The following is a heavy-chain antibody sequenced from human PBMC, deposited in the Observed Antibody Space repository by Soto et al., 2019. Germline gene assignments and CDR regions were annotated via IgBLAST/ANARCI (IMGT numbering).Heavy chain of an antibody. D-gene: IGHD6-13*01. CDR3: ARVKAAAAGPVSGSYYYGMDV. V-gene: IGHV5-51*01. Sequence: GESLKISCKGSGYSFTSYWIGWVRQMPGKGLEWMGIIYPGDSDTRYSPSFQGQVTISADKSISTAYLQWSSLKASDTAMYYCARVKAAAAGPVSGSYYYGMDVWGQGTTVTVSS. CDR1: GYSFTSYW. CDR2: IYPGDSDT. J-gene: IGHJ6*02.